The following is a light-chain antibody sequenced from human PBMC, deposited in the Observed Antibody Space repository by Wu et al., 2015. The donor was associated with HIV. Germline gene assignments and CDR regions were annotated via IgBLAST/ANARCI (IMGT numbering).Light chain of an antibody. CDR2: GAS. Sequence: ENVLTQSPGTLSLSPGERATLSCRASQSLTNNYFAWFQQKPGQAPRLLIYGASSRATGIPDRFSGSGSGTDFTLTITRLEPEDFAVYYCQQYGSSPWTFGQGTKVEIK. J-gene: IGKJ1*01. CDR3: QQYGSSPWT. V-gene: IGKV3-20*01. CDR1: QSLTNNY.